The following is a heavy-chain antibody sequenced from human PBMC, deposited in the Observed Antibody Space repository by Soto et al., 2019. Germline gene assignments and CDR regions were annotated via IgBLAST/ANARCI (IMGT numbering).Heavy chain of an antibody. V-gene: IGHV3-23*01. CDR3: AKGDYGGNSPYWYFDL. J-gene: IGHJ2*01. CDR2: ITGSGGLA. CDR1: GVTFNKYA. Sequence: EVQLLESGGDFVQPGGSLRLSCAVSGVTFNKYAMSWVRLPPGKGPEWVSAITGSGGLAYYADSVKGRFSISRDNSKNILFLQMNRLKDEDSATYYCAKGDYGGNSPYWYFDLWGRGTLVMVSS. D-gene: IGHD2-21*02.